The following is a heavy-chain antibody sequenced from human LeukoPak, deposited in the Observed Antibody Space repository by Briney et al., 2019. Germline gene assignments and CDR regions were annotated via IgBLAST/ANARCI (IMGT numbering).Heavy chain of an antibody. V-gene: IGHV1-2*02. CDR1: GYTFTGYY. CDR2: INPNSGGT. D-gene: IGHD3-3*01. J-gene: IGHJ4*02. Sequence: ASVKVSCKASGYTFTGYYMYWVGQAPGQGLEWVGWINPNSGGTNYAQQSQGRVTMTRATSISTAYMELSRLRSDDTAVYYCARVRYPVLRPDYWGQGTLVTVSS. CDR3: ARVRYPVLRPDY.